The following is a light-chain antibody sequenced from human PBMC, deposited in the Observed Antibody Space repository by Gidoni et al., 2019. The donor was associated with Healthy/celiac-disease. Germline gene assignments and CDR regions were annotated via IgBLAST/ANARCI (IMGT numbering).Light chain of an antibody. V-gene: IGKV2-28*01. CDR1: QSLLHSKGYNY. Sequence: DIVMTQSPLSLPVTPGEPASISCRSSQSLLHSKGYNYLDWYLQKPGQSPQLLIYLGSNRASGVPDRFSGSGSGTDFTLKISRVEAEDVGVYYCMQALQTPLAFGQXTKVEI. J-gene: IGKJ1*01. CDR3: MQALQTPLA. CDR2: LGS.